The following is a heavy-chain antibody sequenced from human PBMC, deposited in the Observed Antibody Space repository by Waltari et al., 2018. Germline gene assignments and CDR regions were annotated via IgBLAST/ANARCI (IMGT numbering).Heavy chain of an antibody. CDR3: ARGVVGATTGNWFDP. D-gene: IGHD1-26*01. CDR1: GYSISSGYY. J-gene: IGHJ5*02. Sequence: QVQLRESGPGLVKPSETLSLTCAVSGYSISSGYYWGWIRQPPGKGLEWIGSIYHSGSTYYNPSLKSRVTISVDTSKNQFSLKLSSVTAADTAVYYCARGVVGATTGNWFDPWGQGTLVTVSS. CDR2: IYHSGST. V-gene: IGHV4-38-2*01.